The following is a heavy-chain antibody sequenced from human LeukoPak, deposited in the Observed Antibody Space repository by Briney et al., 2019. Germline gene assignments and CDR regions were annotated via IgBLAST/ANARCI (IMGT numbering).Heavy chain of an antibody. Sequence: PGGSLRLSCAASGFTFSSYAMSWVRQAPGKGPERVSTISIDGGRTYYADSVKGRFTVSRDTSKNTLYLQMNSLRAEDTAVYYCGRFGYEAAVDYWGQGTLGTASS. CDR2: ISIDGGRT. D-gene: IGHD6-13*01. CDR1: GFTFSSYA. J-gene: IGHJ4*02. CDR3: GRFGYEAAVDY. V-gene: IGHV3-23*01.